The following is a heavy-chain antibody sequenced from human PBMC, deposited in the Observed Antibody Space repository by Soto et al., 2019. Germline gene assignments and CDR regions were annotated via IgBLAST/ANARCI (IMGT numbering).Heavy chain of an antibody. CDR3: ARVTISWYYFDT. J-gene: IGHJ4*02. Sequence: TLSLTCTVSGGSISSGGYYWSWIRQHPGKGLEWIGYIYYSGTAEYNPSLESRVAISLDPSKRHFSLRLNSVTAADTAVYYCARVTISWYYFDTWGQGTLVTVSS. CDR2: IYYSGTA. CDR1: GGSISSGGYY. V-gene: IGHV4-31*03.